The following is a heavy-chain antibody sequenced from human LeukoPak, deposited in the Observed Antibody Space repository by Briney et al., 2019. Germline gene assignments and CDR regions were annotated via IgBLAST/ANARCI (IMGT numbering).Heavy chain of an antibody. V-gene: IGHV5-51*01. CDR1: GYSFTSYR. Sequence: GESLKISCKGSGYSFTSYRIGWVRQMPGKGLEWVGIIYPGDSDTRYSPSFQGQVTISADKSISTSYLQWSSLKASDTAMYYCARNVDTAMALDYWGQGTLVTVSS. CDR3: ARNVDTAMALDY. D-gene: IGHD5-18*01. CDR2: IYPGDSDT. J-gene: IGHJ4*02.